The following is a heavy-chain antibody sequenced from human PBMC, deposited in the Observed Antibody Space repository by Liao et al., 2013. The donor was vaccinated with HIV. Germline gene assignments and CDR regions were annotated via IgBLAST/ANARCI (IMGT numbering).Heavy chain of an antibody. CDR2: IYYSGNT. Sequence: QLQLQESGPGLVKPSETLSLTCTVSGGSITSGTHYWGWIRQPPGKGLEWIGNIYYSGNTYYNPSLYSRVTISVDTSKNQFSLKLSSVTAADTAVYYCARGYWGASVYFDYWGQGILVTVSS. CDR1: GGSITSGTHY. V-gene: IGHV4-39*07. CDR3: ARGYWGASVYFDY. D-gene: IGHD4/OR15-4a*01. J-gene: IGHJ4*02.